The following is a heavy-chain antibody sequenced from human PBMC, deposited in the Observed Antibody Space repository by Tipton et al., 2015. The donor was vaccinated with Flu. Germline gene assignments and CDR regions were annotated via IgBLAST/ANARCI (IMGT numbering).Heavy chain of an antibody. D-gene: IGHD6-13*01. CDR1: GYSFTSYW. CDR3: ATVARGGFGSSSWPYYYYGMDV. V-gene: IGHV5-51*01. J-gene: IGHJ6*02. CDR2: IYPGDSDT. Sequence: MQLVQSGAEVKKPGESLKISCKGSGYSFTSYWIGWVRQMPGKGLEWMGIIYPGDSDTRYSPSFQGQVTISADKSISTAYLQWSSLKASDTAMYSCATVARGGFGSSSWPYYYYGMDVWGQGTTVTVSS.